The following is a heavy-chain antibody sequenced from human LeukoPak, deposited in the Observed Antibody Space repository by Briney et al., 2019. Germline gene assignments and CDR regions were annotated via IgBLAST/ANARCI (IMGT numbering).Heavy chain of an antibody. Sequence: GGSLRLSCAVSGLTFNNYAMSWVRQAPGKGLEWVSGISGRGASKYYADSVKGRFTISRDNSKNTLYLQMNSLRAEDTAVYYCAKGLVVAPDVTPFDYWGQGTLVTVSS. CDR1: GLTFNNYA. CDR2: ISGRGASK. D-gene: IGHD2-2*01. V-gene: IGHV3-23*01. CDR3: AKGLVVAPDVTPFDY. J-gene: IGHJ4*02.